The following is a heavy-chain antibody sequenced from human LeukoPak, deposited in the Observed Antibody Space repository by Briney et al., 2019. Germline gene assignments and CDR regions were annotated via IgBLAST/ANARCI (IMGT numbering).Heavy chain of an antibody. CDR3: ASLARGCIWIHA. Sequence: SETLSHICAVYGVSFIGYVWTWIRQPPGKGLEWIGEINHSGGTNYNPSLKSRVTISVDTSKNQFSLKLSSVTAADTAVYYCASLARGCIWIHAWGQGTLVTVSS. CDR2: INHSGGT. CDR1: GVSFIGYV. V-gene: IGHV4-34*01. D-gene: IGHD2-8*01. J-gene: IGHJ5*01.